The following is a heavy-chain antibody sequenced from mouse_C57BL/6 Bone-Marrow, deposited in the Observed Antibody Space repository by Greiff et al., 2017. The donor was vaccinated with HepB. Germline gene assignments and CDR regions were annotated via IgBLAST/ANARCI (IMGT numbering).Heavy chain of an antibody. CDR2: INPNNGGT. CDR1: GYTFTDYS. CDR3: ARRITTVPWYFDV. V-gene: IGHV1-18*01. D-gene: IGHD1-1*01. Sequence: EVQLQQSGPELVKPGASVKIPCKASGYTFTDYSMDWVKQSHGKSLEWIGDINPNNGGTIYNQKFKGKATLTVDKSSSTAYMELRSLTSEDTAVYYCARRITTVPWYFDVWGTGTTVTVSS. J-gene: IGHJ1*03.